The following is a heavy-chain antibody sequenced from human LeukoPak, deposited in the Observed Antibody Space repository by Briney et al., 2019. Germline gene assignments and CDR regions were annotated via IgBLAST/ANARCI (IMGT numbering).Heavy chain of an antibody. V-gene: IGHV4-59*01. Sequence: SETLSLTCTVSGGSISSYYWSWIRQPPGKGLEWIGYIYYSGSTNYNPSLKSRVTISVDTSKNQFSLKLSSVTAADTAVYYCAKGITLYYYYYMDVWGKGTTVTVSS. J-gene: IGHJ6*03. CDR2: IYYSGST. CDR1: GGSISSYY. CDR3: AKGITLYYYYYMDV. D-gene: IGHD3-10*01.